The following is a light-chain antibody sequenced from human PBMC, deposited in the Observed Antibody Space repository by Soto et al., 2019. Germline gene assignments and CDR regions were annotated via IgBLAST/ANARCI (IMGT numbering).Light chain of an antibody. CDR2: GAS. J-gene: IGKJ1*01. Sequence: EIVMTQSPATLSVSPGERTTLSCRASQSVSSNLAWYQQKPGQPPRLLIYGASARATGIPARFSGRGSGTEFTLTISSLQSEDFAVYYCQQYNNRWTFGQGTKVEIK. V-gene: IGKV3-15*01. CDR1: QSVSSN. CDR3: QQYNNRWT.